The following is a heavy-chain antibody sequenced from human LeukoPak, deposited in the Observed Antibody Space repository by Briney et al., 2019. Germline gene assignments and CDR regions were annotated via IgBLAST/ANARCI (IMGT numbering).Heavy chain of an antibody. Sequence: SETLSLTCAVYGGSFSGYYWSWIRQPPGKGLEWIGEINHSGSTNYNPSLKSRVTISVDTSKNQFSLKLSFVTAAGTAVYYCARGGVVPAATKYNWFDPWGQGTLVTVSS. CDR3: ARGGVVPAATKYNWFDP. J-gene: IGHJ5*02. CDR1: GGSFSGYY. CDR2: INHSGST. V-gene: IGHV4-34*01. D-gene: IGHD2-2*01.